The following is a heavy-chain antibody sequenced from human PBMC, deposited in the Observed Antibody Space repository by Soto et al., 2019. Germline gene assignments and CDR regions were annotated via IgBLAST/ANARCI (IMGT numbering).Heavy chain of an antibody. CDR2: IFWDDDK. J-gene: IGHJ4*02. D-gene: IGHD5-12*01. CDR1: GFSLSTRGVG. CDR3: AHRSRVYAYYFDQ. Sequence: QITLKESGPPLVKPTQTLTLTCSFSGFSLSTRGVGVGWIRQPPGKALEWLALIFWDDDKWYSPSLRSRLTITAATSTNPVVLTLTNMDPVDPATYYCAHRSRVYAYYFDQWGQGTLVTVSS. V-gene: IGHV2-5*02.